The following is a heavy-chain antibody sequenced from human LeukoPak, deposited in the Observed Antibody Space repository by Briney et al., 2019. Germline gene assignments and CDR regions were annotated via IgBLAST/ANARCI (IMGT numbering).Heavy chain of an antibody. J-gene: IGHJ1*01. CDR3: AKVSKQWPDGYLAF. V-gene: IGHV3-23*01. Sequence: GGSLRLSCAASGFTFTIYAMTWVRQAPGKGLEWVSGIYGSGQTTYYADSVKGRFTISRDNSKNTLYLQMSSLRLGDTAVYYCAKVSKQWPDGYLAFWSQRSLVTVSS. CDR2: IYGSGQTT. D-gene: IGHD6-19*01. CDR1: GFTFTIYA.